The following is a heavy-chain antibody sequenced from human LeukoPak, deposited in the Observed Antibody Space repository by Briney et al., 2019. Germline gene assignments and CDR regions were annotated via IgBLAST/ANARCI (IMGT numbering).Heavy chain of an antibody. J-gene: IGHJ4*02. D-gene: IGHD4-23*01. Sequence: GGSLRLSRAASGFTFSTNAMHWLRQAPGKGLEWVAVISYDGSNKYYADSVKGRFTISRDNSKNTLYLQMNSLRAEDTAVYYCAKDLGGGGDFDYWGQGTLVTVSS. CDR1: GFTFSTNA. V-gene: IGHV3-30*18. CDR2: ISYDGSNK. CDR3: AKDLGGGGDFDY.